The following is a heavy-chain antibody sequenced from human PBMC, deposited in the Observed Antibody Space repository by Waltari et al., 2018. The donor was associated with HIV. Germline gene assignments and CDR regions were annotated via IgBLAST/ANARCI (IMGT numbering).Heavy chain of an antibody. CDR3: ASLYNYVWGSPPPFDY. V-gene: IGHV3-74*01. J-gene: IGHJ4*02. CDR1: GFTFSSYW. CDR2: INSDGRST. D-gene: IGHD3-16*01. Sequence: EVQLVESGGGLVQPGGSLRLSCAASGFTFSSYWMHWVRQAPGKGLVWVQRINSDGRSTNSADSGKGRFTISRDNAKNTVYLQMNSLRAEDTALYYCASLYNYVWGSPPPFDYWGQGTLVTVSS.